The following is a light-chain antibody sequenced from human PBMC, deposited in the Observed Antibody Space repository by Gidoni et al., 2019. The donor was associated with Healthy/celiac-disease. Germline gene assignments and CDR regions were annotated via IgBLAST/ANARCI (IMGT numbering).Light chain of an antibody. J-gene: IGLJ3*02. CDR1: SSTIRAGYD. Sequence: QSVLTQPPSVSWAPGQRVPISCTGSSSTIRAGYDVHWYQQLPGTAPKLLIYGNSNRPSGVPDRFSGSKSGTSASLAITGLQAEDEADYYCQSYDSSLSGWVFGGGTKLTVL. CDR2: GNS. V-gene: IGLV1-40*01. CDR3: QSYDSSLSGWV.